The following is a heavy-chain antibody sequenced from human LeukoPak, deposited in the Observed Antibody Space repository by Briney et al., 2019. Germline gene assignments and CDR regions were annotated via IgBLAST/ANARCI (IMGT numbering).Heavy chain of an antibody. V-gene: IGHV3-11*06. D-gene: IGHD2-2*01. CDR1: GFTFSDYY. CDR3: ARGAVPAAISEYFQH. CDR2: ISTGSTYT. J-gene: IGHJ1*01. Sequence: GGSLRLSCAASGFTFSDYYMSWIRQAPGKGLEWVSYISTGSTYTNYADSIKGRFTISRDNAKNSLYLQMNSLRDEDTVVYYCARGAVPAAISEYFQHWGQGTLVTVSS.